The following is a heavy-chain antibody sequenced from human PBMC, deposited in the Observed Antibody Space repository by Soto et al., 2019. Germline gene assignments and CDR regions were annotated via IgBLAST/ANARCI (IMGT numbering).Heavy chain of an antibody. Sequence: SVKVSWKASGGTLNSYAISWVRQAPSQGLEWMGGIIPIFGTANYAQKFQGRVTITADESTSTAYMELSSLRSEDTAVYYCARGGIFGVATPTPYYYYGMDVWGQGTTVTVSS. CDR1: GGTLNSYA. J-gene: IGHJ6*02. CDR2: IIPIFGTA. V-gene: IGHV1-69*13. D-gene: IGHD3-3*01. CDR3: ARGGIFGVATPTPYYYYGMDV.